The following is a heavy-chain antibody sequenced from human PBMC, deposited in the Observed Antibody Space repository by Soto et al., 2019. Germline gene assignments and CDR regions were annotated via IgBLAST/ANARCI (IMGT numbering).Heavy chain of an antibody. D-gene: IGHD6-19*01. Sequence: EVRLVESGGGLVQPGGSLRLSCATSGFAFTNYSMTWVRQAPGKGLEWVSYVSKSNTAISYGDSVKGRFTISRDNAKNSLHLQMNKLRDEDTAVYYCARARRPGYSSGWCFDFWGQGILVTVSS. V-gene: IGHV3-48*02. J-gene: IGHJ4*02. CDR2: VSKSNTAI. CDR1: GFAFTNYS. CDR3: ARARRPGYSSGWCFDF.